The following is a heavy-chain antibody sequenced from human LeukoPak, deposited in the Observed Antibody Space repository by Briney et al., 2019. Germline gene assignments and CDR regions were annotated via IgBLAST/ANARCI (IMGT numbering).Heavy chain of an antibody. Sequence: SVKVSCKASGGTFSSYAISWVRQAPGQGLEWMGGIIPIFGTANYAQKFQGRVTITTDESTSTAYMGLSSLRSEDTAVYYCARSYYTHDFWSGYSFPDASSKNENWFDPWGQGTLVTVSS. CDR1: GGTFSSYA. CDR2: IIPIFGTA. D-gene: IGHD3-3*01. J-gene: IGHJ5*02. V-gene: IGHV1-69*05. CDR3: ARSYYTHDFWSGYSFPDASSKNENWFDP.